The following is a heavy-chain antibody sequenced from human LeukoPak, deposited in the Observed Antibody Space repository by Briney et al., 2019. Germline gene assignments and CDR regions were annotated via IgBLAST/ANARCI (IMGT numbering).Heavy chain of an antibody. D-gene: IGHD1-26*01. CDR2: IIPIFGTT. J-gene: IGHJ5*02. V-gene: IGHV1-69*06. CDR3: ARDGVDGSLDP. Sequence: SVKVSCKAYGGTFSNHAISWVRQAPGQGLEWMGGIIPIFGTTNYGQNFQGRVTITADKSTSTAYMELSSLRSEDTAVYYCARDGVDGSLDPWGQGTLVTVSS. CDR1: GGTFSNHA.